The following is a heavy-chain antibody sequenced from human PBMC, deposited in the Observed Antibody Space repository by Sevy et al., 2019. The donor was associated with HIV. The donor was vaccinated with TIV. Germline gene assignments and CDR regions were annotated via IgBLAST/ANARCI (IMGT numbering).Heavy chain of an antibody. Sequence: ASVKVSCKASGYTFTGYSMHWVRQAPGQGLEWMGWINPNSGDTKYVQKFQDRVTMTRDTSITTAYMELSRLRSDDTAVYYCARAQQVTMLVVIGGLYFDFWGQGTLVTVSS. J-gene: IGHJ4*02. CDR3: ARAQQVTMLVVIGGLYFDF. CDR1: GYTFTGYS. V-gene: IGHV1-2*02. CDR2: INPNSGDT. D-gene: IGHD3-22*01.